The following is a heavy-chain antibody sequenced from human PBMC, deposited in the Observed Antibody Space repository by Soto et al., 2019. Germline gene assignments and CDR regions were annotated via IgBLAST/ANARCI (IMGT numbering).Heavy chain of an antibody. CDR3: ARDPMGRYYGSGTYYFDY. D-gene: IGHD3-10*01. CDR1: GFTFSSYA. V-gene: IGHV3-30-3*01. CDR2: ISYDGSNK. Sequence: QVQLVESGGGVVQPGRSLRLSCAASGFTFSSYAMHWVRQAPGKGLEWVAVISYDGSNKYYADSVKGRFTISRDNSKNTLYLQMNSLRAEETAVYYCARDPMGRYYGSGTYYFDYWGQGTLVTVSS. J-gene: IGHJ4*02.